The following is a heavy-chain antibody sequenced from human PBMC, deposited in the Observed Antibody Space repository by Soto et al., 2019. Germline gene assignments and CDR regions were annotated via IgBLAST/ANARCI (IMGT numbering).Heavy chain of an antibody. CDR1: GFTFSSYS. J-gene: IGHJ4*02. Sequence: GGSLRLSCAASGFTFSSYSMKWVRQAPGKGLEWVSSISSSSSFIYYADSVKGRFTISRDNAKNSLYLQMNSLRAEDTAVYYCARERAAAGGNSYYFDYWGQGTLVTVSS. D-gene: IGHD6-13*01. V-gene: IGHV3-21*01. CDR3: ARERAAAGGNSYYFDY. CDR2: ISSSSSFI.